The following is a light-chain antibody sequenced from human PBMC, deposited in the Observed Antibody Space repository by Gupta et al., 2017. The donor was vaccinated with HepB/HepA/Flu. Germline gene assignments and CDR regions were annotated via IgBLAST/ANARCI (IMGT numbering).Light chain of an antibody. CDR1: QSVSSSF. V-gene: IGKV3-20*01. Sequence: EIVLTQSPGTLSSSPGERATLSCRSSQSVSSSFLAWYQQKPGQAPRLLISGTSSRATGVPDRFSGSGSGTDFTLTITRLEPEDFAVYYCQRYGSRVTFGGGTKVEIK. J-gene: IGKJ4*01. CDR2: GTS. CDR3: QRYGSRVT.